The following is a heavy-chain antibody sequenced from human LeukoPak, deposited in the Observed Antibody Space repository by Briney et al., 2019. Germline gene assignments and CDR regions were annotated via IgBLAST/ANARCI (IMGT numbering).Heavy chain of an antibody. D-gene: IGHD6-13*01. V-gene: IGHV1-24*01. J-gene: IGHJ6*03. Sequence: ASVKVSCKVSGYTLTELSMHWVRQAPGKGLEWMGGFDPEDGETIYAQKLQGRVTMTEDTSTDTAYMELSSLRSEDTAVYYCATASSYSSSWYSIDRYYYYYMDVWGKGTTVTVSS. CDR2: FDPEDGET. CDR3: ATASSYSSSWYSIDRYYYYYMDV. CDR1: GYTLTELS.